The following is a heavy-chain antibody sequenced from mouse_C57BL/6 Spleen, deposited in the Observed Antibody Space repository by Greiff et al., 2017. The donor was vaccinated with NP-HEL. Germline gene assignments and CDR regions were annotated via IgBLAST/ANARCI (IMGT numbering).Heavy chain of an antibody. CDR1: GFTFSDYY. Sequence: EVKLVESEGGLVQPGRSMKLSCTASGFTFSDYYMAWVRQVPEKGLEWVANINYDDSSTYYLDSLKSRFIISRDNAKNILYLQMSSLKSEDTATYYCARDADYGNYYFDYWGQGTTLTVSS. D-gene: IGHD2-1*01. J-gene: IGHJ2*01. CDR2: INYDDSST. CDR3: ARDADYGNYYFDY. V-gene: IGHV5-16*01.